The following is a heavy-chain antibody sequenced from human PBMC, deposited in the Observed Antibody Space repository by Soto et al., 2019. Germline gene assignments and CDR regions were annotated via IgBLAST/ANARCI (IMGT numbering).Heavy chain of an antibody. CDR1: GYTFTSYD. J-gene: IGHJ6*01. D-gene: IGHD1-26*01. CDR2: MNPNSDNT. CDR3: SRSGSYSLVYYYYGMDV. V-gene: IGHV1-8*01. Sequence: APVKVSCKASGYTFTSYDINWVRQATGQGLEWMGWMNPNSDNTGYAQKFQGRVTMTRNTSISTAYMELSSLRSEDTAVYYCSRSGSYSLVYYYYGMDVWGQGTTVTVSS.